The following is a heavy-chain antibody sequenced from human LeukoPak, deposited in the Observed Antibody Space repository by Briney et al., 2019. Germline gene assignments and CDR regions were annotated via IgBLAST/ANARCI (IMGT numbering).Heavy chain of an antibody. V-gene: IGHV3-48*03. CDR3: AELGITMIGGV. CDR1: GFTFSTYT. D-gene: IGHD3-10*02. J-gene: IGHJ6*04. CDR2: ISSSGSTI. Sequence: SGGSLRLSCAVSGFTFSTYTMNWVRQAPGKGLEWVSYISSSGSTIYYADSVKGRFTISRDNAKNSLYLQMNSLRAEDTAVYYCAELGITMIGGVWGKGTTVTVSS.